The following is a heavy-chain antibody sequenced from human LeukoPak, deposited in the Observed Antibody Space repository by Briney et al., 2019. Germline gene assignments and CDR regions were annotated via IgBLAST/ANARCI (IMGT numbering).Heavy chain of an antibody. D-gene: IGHD2-15*01. CDR2: IIPIFGTA. Sequence: SVKVSCKASGGTFSSYAISWVRQAPGQGLEWMGGIIPIFGTANYAQKFQGRVTITTDESTSTAYMELSSLRSEDTAVYYCARGYCSGASCYSGYYYYMDVWGKGTTVTVSS. V-gene: IGHV1-69*05. J-gene: IGHJ6*03. CDR3: ARGYCSGASCYSGYYYYMDV. CDR1: GGTFSSYA.